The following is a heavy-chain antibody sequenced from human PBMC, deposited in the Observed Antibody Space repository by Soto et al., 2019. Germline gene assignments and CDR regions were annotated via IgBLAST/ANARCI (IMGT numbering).Heavy chain of an antibody. Sequence: PSETLSLTCAVYGGSFSGYYWSWIRQPPGKGLEWIGEINHSGSTNYNPSLKSRVTISVDTSKNQFSLKLSSVTAADTAVYYCARGYGSGSYRRVPFDYRGQGTLVTVS. J-gene: IGHJ4*02. V-gene: IGHV4-34*01. CDR3: ARGYGSGSYRRVPFDY. D-gene: IGHD3-10*01. CDR2: INHSGST. CDR1: GGSFSGYY.